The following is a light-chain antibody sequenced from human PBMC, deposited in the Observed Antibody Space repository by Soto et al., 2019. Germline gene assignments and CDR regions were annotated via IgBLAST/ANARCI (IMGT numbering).Light chain of an antibody. CDR2: GAS. CDR1: QSVSSN. V-gene: IGKV3-15*01. Sequence: EIVMTQSPATLSVSPGERTTLSCRASQSVSSNLAWYQQKPCQAPRLLIYGASTRANGIPARFSGSGSGTEFTLTISSLQSEDFAVYYCQQYNNWPPMAFGQGTKVEIK. J-gene: IGKJ1*01. CDR3: QQYNNWPPMA.